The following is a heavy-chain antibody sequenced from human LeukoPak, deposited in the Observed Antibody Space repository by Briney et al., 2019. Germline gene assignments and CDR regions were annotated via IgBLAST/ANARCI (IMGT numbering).Heavy chain of an antibody. CDR2: IYTSGST. D-gene: IGHD6-6*01. V-gene: IGHV4-4*08. J-gene: IGHJ6*03. CDR3: ARGESSSSPLYYYYYYMDV. Sequence: SETLSLTCTVSGGSISGYYWIWIRQPPGKGLEWIGRIYTSGSTNYNPSLKSRVTISVDTSKNQFSLKLNSVTAADTAMYYCARGESSSSPLYYYYYYMDVWGKGTTVTVSS. CDR1: GGSISGYY.